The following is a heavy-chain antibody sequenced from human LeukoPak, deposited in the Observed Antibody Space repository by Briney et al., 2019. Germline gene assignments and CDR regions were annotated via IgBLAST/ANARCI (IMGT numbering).Heavy chain of an antibody. CDR2: ISSSSSTI. V-gene: IGHV3-48*01. CDR1: GFTFSSYS. J-gene: IGHJ4*02. Sequence: GGSLRLSCAASGFTFSSYSMNWVRQAPGKGLEWVSYISSSSSTIYYADSVKGRFTISRDNAKNSLYLQMNSLRAEDTAVYYCARDKGISGSYPGEVLDYWGQGTLVTVSS. D-gene: IGHD1-26*01. CDR3: ARDKGISGSYPGEVLDY.